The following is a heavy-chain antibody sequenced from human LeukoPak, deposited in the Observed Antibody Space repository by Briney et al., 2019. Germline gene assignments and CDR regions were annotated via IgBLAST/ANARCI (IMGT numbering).Heavy chain of an antibody. CDR1: GDSVSSNSAA. CDR2: TYYRSKWYN. J-gene: IGHJ6*03. CDR3: ARGRVTTIANYYYYYIDV. Sequence: SQTLSLTCAISGDSVSSNSAAWTWTRQSPSRGLEWLGRTYYRSKWYNDYEVSVQSRITINPDTSKNQFSLQLNSVTPEDTAVYYCARGRVTTIANYYYYYIDVWGKGTTVTVSS. V-gene: IGHV6-1*01. D-gene: IGHD4-17*01.